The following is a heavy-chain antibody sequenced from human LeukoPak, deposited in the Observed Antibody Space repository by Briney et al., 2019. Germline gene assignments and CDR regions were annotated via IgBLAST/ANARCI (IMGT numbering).Heavy chain of an antibody. CDR2: ISGSGGST. Sequence: GGSLRLSCAASGFTSSSYAMSWVRQAPGKGLEWVSGISGSGGSTYYADSVKGRFTISRDISKSTLYLQMNGLRAEDTAVYYCAKGATAMEFFDCWGQGTLVTVSS. CDR1: GFTSSSYA. J-gene: IGHJ4*02. CDR3: AKGATAMEFFDC. D-gene: IGHD5-18*01. V-gene: IGHV3-23*01.